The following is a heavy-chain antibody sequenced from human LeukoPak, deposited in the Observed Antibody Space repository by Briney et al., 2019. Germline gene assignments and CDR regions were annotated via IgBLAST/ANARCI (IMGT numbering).Heavy chain of an antibody. CDR1: GFTFDDYA. Sequence: PGRSLRLSCAASGFTFDDYAMHWVRHAPGKGLEWVSGISWNSGSIGYADSVKGRFTISRDNAKNSLYLQMNSLRAEDTALYYCAKDIVLRARRDGYAFDIWGQGTMVTVSS. D-gene: IGHD5-24*01. CDR3: AKDIVLRARRDGYAFDI. V-gene: IGHV3-9*01. J-gene: IGHJ3*02. CDR2: ISWNSGSI.